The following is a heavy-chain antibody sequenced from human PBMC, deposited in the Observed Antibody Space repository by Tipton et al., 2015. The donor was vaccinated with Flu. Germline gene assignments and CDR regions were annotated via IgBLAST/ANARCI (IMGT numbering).Heavy chain of an antibody. CDR1: GGSISSYY. J-gene: IGHJ5*02. D-gene: IGHD4-11*01. CDR2: IHSTRST. CDR3: ARRDYSNYVSDPKSWFDP. V-gene: IGHV4-59*08. Sequence: TLSLTCTVSGGSISSYYWSWIRQPPGKGLEWIGYIHSTRSTNYNPSLKSRVTISIDTSKNQFSLKVFSVTAADTAVYYCARRDYSNYVSDPKSWFDPWGQGILVTVSS.